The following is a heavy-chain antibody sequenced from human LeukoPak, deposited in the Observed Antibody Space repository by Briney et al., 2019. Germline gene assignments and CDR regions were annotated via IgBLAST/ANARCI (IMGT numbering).Heavy chain of an antibody. V-gene: IGHV3-74*01. CDR2: IKSDGKT. CDR3: ARAPSEVGGYYPEYFRH. D-gene: IGHD3-22*01. Sequence: GGSLTLSCAASGFTFSRYWMHWVRQAPGKGLVWVSRIKSDGKTNYADSVKGRFTIPRDNAKNTVSLQMDSLRAEDTGVYYCARAPSEVGGYYPEYFRHWGQGTLVTVSS. J-gene: IGHJ1*01. CDR1: GFTFSRYW.